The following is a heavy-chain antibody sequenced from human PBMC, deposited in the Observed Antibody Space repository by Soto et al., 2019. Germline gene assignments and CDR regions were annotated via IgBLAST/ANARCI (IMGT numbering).Heavy chain of an antibody. CDR1: GGSISSDDYY. D-gene: IGHD4-17*01. J-gene: IGHJ4*02. Sequence: SETLSLTCTVSGGSISSDDYYWSWIRQPPGKGLEWIGYISYSGNTYYNPSLQSRVAISVDTSKNQFSLKLISVTAADTAVYYCARASTVTTGAKFDSWGQGALVTVS. CDR3: ARASTVTTGAKFDS. CDR2: ISYSGNT. V-gene: IGHV4-30-4*01.